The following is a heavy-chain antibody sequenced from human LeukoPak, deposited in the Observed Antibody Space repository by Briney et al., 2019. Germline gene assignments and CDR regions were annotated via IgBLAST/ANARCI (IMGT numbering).Heavy chain of an antibody. CDR1: GYTLTGYY. Sequence: ASVKVSCKASGYTLTGYYLHWVRQAPGQGLEWMGWINPNTGATHSAQKFQGRITMTRDTSISTAYMDLSRLRSDDTAVHYCARDRVGSGWPRPYYFEVWGQGTLVTVSS. J-gene: IGHJ4*02. D-gene: IGHD6-19*01. CDR3: ARDRVGSGWPRPYYFEV. CDR2: INPNTGAT. V-gene: IGHV1-2*02.